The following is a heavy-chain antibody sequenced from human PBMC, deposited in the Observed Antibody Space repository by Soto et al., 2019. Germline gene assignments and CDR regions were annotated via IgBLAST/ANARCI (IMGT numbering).Heavy chain of an antibody. CDR1: GFTFSTYG. V-gene: IGHV3-30*18. CDR2: ISYDGSNK. Sequence: QVHLVESGGGVVQPGRSVRLSCTASGFTFSTYGMHWVRHAPGKGLEWVALISYDGSNKYYADSVKGRFTISRDNSKNPLHLRMKSLSAQDTAVYYCGKGVVLAAIPPRGWYFDLWGRGTLVTLSS. CDR3: GKGVVLAAIPPRGWYFDL. J-gene: IGHJ2*01. D-gene: IGHD2-2*02.